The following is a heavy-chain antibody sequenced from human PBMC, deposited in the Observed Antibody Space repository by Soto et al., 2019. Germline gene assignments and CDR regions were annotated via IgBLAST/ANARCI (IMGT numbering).Heavy chain of an antibody. J-gene: IGHJ4*02. CDR2: ISGSGGST. V-gene: IGHV3-23*01. CDR1: GFTFSTYA. CDR3: AKDRGIVVVPAAPWYFDY. D-gene: IGHD2-2*01. Sequence: LRLSCAASGFTFSTYAMSWVRQPPGKGLEWVSAISGSGGSTYYADSVKGRFTISRDNSKNTLYLQMNSLRAEDTAVYYCAKDRGIVVVPAAPWYFDYWGPGSQVTVS.